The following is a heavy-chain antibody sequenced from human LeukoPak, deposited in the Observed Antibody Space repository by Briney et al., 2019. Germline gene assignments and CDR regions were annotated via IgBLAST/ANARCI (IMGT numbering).Heavy chain of an antibody. Sequence: GGSLRLSCAASGFTLDDYAMHWVRQAPGKGLEGVSGISWNSGSIGYADSVKGRFAISRDNAKNSLYLQMNSLRAEDMALYYCAKDMASTMAGGNYFDYWGQGTLVTVSS. CDR3: AKDMASTMAGGNYFDY. V-gene: IGHV3-9*03. J-gene: IGHJ4*02. CDR1: GFTLDDYA. CDR2: ISWNSGSI. D-gene: IGHD6-19*01.